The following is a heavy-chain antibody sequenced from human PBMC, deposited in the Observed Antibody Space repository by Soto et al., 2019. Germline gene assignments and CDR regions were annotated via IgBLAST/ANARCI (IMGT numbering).Heavy chain of an antibody. CDR3: ARYGRGRCSGGSCYSHYHYYYMDV. V-gene: IGHV4-34*01. Sequence: QVQLQQWGAGLLKPSETLSLTCAVYGGSFSGYYWSWIRQPPGKGLEWIGEINHSGSTNYNPSLKSRVTISVDTSKNQFSLKLSSVTAADTAVYYCARYGRGRCSGGSCYSHYHYYYMDVWGKGTTVTVSS. D-gene: IGHD2-15*01. CDR1: GGSFSGYY. J-gene: IGHJ6*03. CDR2: INHSGST.